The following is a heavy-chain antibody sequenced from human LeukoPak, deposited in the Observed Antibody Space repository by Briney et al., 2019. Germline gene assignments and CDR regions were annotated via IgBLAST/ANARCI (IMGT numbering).Heavy chain of an antibody. Sequence: SETLSLTCTVSGSSISSSSYYWGWIRQPPGKGLEWIGSIYYSGSTYYNPSLKSRVTISVDTSKNQFSLKLSSVTAADTAVYYCARGEDNWSFDYWGQGTLVTVSS. D-gene: IGHD3-16*01. CDR3: ARGEDNWSFDY. CDR1: GSSISSSSYY. J-gene: IGHJ4*02. V-gene: IGHV4-39*01. CDR2: IYYSGST.